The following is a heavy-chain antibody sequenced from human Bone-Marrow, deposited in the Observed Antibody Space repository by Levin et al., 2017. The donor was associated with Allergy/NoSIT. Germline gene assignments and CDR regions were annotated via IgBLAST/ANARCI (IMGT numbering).Heavy chain of an antibody. CDR1: GFTFSSHF. CDR3: ARQEVSGFHFDY. J-gene: IGHJ4*02. V-gene: IGHV3-30*04. Sequence: GGSLRLSCEASGFTFSSHFFHWVRQAPGKGLEWVTLISADGRDKYYADSVQGRFTISRDSSKDTVFLQMNSLRADDTAVYYCARQEVSGFHFDYWGQGVRVTVSS. D-gene: IGHD5-12*01. CDR2: ISADGRDK.